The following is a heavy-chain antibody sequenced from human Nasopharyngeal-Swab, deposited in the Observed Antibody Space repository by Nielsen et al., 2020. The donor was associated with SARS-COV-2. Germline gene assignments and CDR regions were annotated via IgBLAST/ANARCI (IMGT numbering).Heavy chain of an antibody. CDR1: GFTFSSYA. D-gene: IGHD3-22*01. Sequence: GESLKISCAASGFTFSSYAMSWVRQAPGKGLEWVSAISGSGGSTYYADSVKGRFTISRDNSKNTLYLQMNRLRAEDTAVYYCAKLEVVQIVVVITTWGYFDYWGQGTLVTVSS. CDR3: AKLEVVQIVVVITTWGYFDY. V-gene: IGHV3-23*01. CDR2: ISGSGGST. J-gene: IGHJ4*02.